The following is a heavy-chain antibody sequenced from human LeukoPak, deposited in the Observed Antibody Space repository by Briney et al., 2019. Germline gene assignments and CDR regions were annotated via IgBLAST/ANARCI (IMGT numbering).Heavy chain of an antibody. Sequence: GGSLRLSCVASGFTFRSYAMSWVRETPARGLEWVSSLRGNGDAFYADSVKGRFTLSRDESRNTVYLQLNKLRVEDTAIYYCAKASWVSTADAVLWGQGTVVTVSS. V-gene: IGHV3-23*01. D-gene: IGHD3-16*01. J-gene: IGHJ4*02. CDR3: AKASWVSTADAVL. CDR2: LRGNGDA. CDR1: GFTFRSYA.